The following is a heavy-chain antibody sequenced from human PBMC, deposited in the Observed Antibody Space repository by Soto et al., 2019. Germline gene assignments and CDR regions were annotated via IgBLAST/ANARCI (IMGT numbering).Heavy chain of an antibody. V-gene: IGHV3-23*01. CDR2: ISDSGGST. Sequence: GVLRLSCAASGFTFSSYAMSWVRQAPGKGLKWVSGISDSGGSTYYADSVKGRFTSSRDNYKNTLYLQMNSLRAEDTAVYYCAKGTYYYGSAPYYFDYWGQGTLVTVSS. J-gene: IGHJ4*02. D-gene: IGHD3-10*01. CDR3: AKGTYYYGSAPYYFDY. CDR1: GFTFSSYA.